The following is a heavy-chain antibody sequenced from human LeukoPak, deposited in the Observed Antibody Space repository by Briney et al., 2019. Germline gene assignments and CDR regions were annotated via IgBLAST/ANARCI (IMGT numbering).Heavy chain of an antibody. CDR2: ISGSGGST. Sequence: GGSLRLSCAASGFTFSSYAMSWVRQAPGKGLEWVSAISGSGGSTYYADSVKGRFTISRDNSKNTLYLQMNSLRAEDTAVYYCAKQAENYYDSSGYRNWFDPWGQGTLVTVSS. J-gene: IGHJ5*02. D-gene: IGHD3-22*01. V-gene: IGHV3-23*01. CDR3: AKQAENYYDSSGYRNWFDP. CDR1: GFTFSSYA.